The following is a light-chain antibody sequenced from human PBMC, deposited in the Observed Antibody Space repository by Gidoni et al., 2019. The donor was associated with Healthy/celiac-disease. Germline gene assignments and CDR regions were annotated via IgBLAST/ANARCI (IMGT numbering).Light chain of an antibody. J-gene: IGKJ1*01. V-gene: IGKV1-39*01. Sequence: DIQMTQSPSSLSASVGDRVTITCRASQSISSYLNWCQQKPGTAPKLLIYAASSLQSGVPSRFSGSGSGTDFTLTISSLQPEEFATYYCQQSYSTPRTFGQXTKVEIK. CDR3: QQSYSTPRT. CDR1: QSISSY. CDR2: AAS.